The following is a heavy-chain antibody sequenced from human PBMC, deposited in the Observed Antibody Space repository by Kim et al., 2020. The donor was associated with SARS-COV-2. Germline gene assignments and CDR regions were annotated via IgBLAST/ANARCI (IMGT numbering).Heavy chain of an antibody. CDR2: ISYDGSNK. Sequence: GGSLRLSCAASGFTFSSYAMHWVRQAPGKGLEWVAVISYDGSNKYYADSVKGRFTISRDNSKNTLYLQMNSLRAEDTAVYYCAREPEVDYSNYVSNWGQGTLVTVSS. J-gene: IGHJ4*02. CDR1: GFTFSSYA. CDR3: AREPEVDYSNYVSN. V-gene: IGHV3-30*04. D-gene: IGHD4-4*01.